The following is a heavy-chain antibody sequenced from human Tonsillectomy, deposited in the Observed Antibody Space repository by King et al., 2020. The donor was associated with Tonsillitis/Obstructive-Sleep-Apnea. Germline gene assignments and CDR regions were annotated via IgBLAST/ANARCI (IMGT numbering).Heavy chain of an antibody. V-gene: IGHV3-21*01. CDR1: GFTFSSYS. CDR2: ISSSSSYI. J-gene: IGHJ4*02. D-gene: IGHD2-2*01. CDR3: AKGNCSSTSCYGGIDY. Sequence: VQLVESGGGLVKPGGSLRLSCAASGFTFSSYSMNWVRQAPGKGLEWVSSISSSSSYIYYADSVKGRFTISRDNAKNSLYLQMNSLRAEDTAVYYCAKGNCSSTSCYGGIDYWGQGTLVTVSS.